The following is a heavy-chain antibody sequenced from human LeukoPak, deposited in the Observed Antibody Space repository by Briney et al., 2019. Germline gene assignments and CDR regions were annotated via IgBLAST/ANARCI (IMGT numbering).Heavy chain of an antibody. Sequence: PGRSLRLSCAASGFTFDDYAMHWVRQAPGKGLEWVSGISWNSGSIGYADSVKGRFTISRDNAKNSLYLQMNSLRAEDTALYYCARGETYGMDVWGQGTTVTVSS. CDR3: ARGETYGMDV. CDR2: ISWNSGSI. J-gene: IGHJ6*02. V-gene: IGHV3-9*01. CDR1: GFTFDDYA.